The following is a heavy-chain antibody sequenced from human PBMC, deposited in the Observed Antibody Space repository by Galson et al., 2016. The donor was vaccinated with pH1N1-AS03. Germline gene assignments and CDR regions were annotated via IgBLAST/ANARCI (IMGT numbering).Heavy chain of an antibody. CDR2: ISASGGDT. V-gene: IGHV3-23*01. CDR1: GFMFSTNA. D-gene: IGHD2-2*01. CDR3: AKGGKGYCSSATCFSLSYYYYYYGMDV. J-gene: IGHJ6*02. Sequence: SCAVSGFMFSTNAMTWVRQAPGKGLEWVSGISASGGDTYYADSVKGRFTVSRDNSKHTLYLQMNSLRADDTAVYYCAKGGKGYCSSATCFSLSYYYYYYGMDVWGQGTTVTVSS.